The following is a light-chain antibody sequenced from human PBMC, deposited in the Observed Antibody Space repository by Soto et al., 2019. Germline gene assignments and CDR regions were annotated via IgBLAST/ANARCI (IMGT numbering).Light chain of an antibody. CDR2: EVN. CDR1: SSDVGSYNR. J-gene: IGLJ1*01. CDR3: SSYRGSSTDV. Sequence: QSALTQPPSVSGSPGQSVTISCTGTSSDVGSYNRVSWYQQTPGTAPKLMIYEVNNRPSGVPDRFSGSKSGNTASLTISGFQVEEEADYYGSSYRGSSTDVFGTGTRVTV. V-gene: IGLV2-18*02.